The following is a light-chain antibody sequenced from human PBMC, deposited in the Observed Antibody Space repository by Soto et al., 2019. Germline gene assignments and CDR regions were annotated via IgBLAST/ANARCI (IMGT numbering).Light chain of an antibody. Sequence: EIVLTQSPATLSLSPWERATLSCRASQSVRSYFAWYQQKPGQAPRLLIYDASTRATGIPARFSGIGSGTGFTVPIISVDGDDFAVDSSQQRGNGPLTVGQGTKVEIK. CDR1: QSVRSY. J-gene: IGKJ1*01. CDR2: DAS. V-gene: IGKV3-11*01. CDR3: QQRGNGPLT.